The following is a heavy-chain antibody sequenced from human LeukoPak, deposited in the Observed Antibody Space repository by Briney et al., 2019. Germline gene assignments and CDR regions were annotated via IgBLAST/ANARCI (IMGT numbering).Heavy chain of an antibody. CDR2: INPDGDGM. J-gene: IGHJ4*02. CDR3: AAWPERGYSY. CDR1: GFTFSRSW. D-gene: IGHD5-12*01. V-gene: IGHV3-7*01. Sequence: GGSLRLSCTASGFTFSRSWMNWIRQAPGKGLEWVANINPDGDGMSFVDSVKGRFTMSRDNAQSSLHLQMNSLRVEETAFYYCAAWPERGYSYWGQGVLVTVSS.